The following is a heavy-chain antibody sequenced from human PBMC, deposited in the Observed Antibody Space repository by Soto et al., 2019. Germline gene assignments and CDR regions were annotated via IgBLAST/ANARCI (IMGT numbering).Heavy chain of an antibody. CDR1: GLTFGSRA. Sequence: EVQLLESGGDLIQPGGSLRLSCVASGLTFGSRAMSWVRQSPGEGLEWVSTITDTGGDAKYADSVRGRFAISRDNSKNTLYLQMNSLRVEDTAVYYCARDLSSGGTNACDVWGQGTVVTVSS. D-gene: IGHD2-15*01. J-gene: IGHJ3*01. V-gene: IGHV3-23*01. CDR3: ARDLSSGGTNACDV. CDR2: ITDTGGDA.